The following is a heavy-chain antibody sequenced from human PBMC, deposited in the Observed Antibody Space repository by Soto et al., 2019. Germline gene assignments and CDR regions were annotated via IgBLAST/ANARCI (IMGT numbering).Heavy chain of an antibody. D-gene: IGHD3-10*01. Sequence: HVQLVQSGAEVKKPGASVKVSCKASGYTFTGYYMHWVRQAPGQGLEWMGWINPNSGGTNYAQKFQGWVTMTRDTSISTAYMELSRLRSDDTAVYYCARDRDTYGSGSFYFSTPYGMDVWGQGTTVTVSS. V-gene: IGHV1-2*04. CDR1: GYTFTGYY. J-gene: IGHJ6*02. CDR3: ARDRDTYGSGSFYFSTPYGMDV. CDR2: INPNSGGT.